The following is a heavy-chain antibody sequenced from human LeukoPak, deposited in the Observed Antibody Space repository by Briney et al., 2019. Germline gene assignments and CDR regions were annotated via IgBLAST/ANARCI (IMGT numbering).Heavy chain of an antibody. Sequence: GASVKVSCKASGYTFTSYGISWVRQAPGQGLEWMGWISAHNGNTNYAQKLQGRVTMTTDTSTSTAYMELRSLRSDDTAVYYCARAQWFGELLSDSMAWFDPWGQGTLVTVSS. J-gene: IGHJ5*02. CDR2: ISAHNGNT. CDR1: GYTFTSYG. D-gene: IGHD3-10*01. V-gene: IGHV1-18*01. CDR3: ARAQWFGELLSDSMAWFDP.